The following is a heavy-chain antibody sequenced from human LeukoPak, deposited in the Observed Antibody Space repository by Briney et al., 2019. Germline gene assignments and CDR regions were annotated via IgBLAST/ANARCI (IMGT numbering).Heavy chain of an antibody. J-gene: IGHJ5*02. CDR3: ARGEDTAMVTGGYNWFDP. V-gene: IGHV3-21*01. D-gene: IGHD5-18*01. CDR1: GFTFSSHS. Sequence: GRSLRLSCAASGFTFSSHSMSWVRQAPGRGLEWVSSISSSGSYIYYADSMEGRFTISRDNAENSLYLQMNSLRAEDTAIYYCARGEDTAMVTGGYNWFDPWGQGTLVTVSS. CDR2: ISSSGSYI.